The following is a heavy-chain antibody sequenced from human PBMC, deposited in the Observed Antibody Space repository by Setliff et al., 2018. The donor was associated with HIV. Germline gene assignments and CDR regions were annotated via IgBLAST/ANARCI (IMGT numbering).Heavy chain of an antibody. D-gene: IGHD3-10*01. CDR1: GGSISSSGPGYY. V-gene: IGHV4-39*07. J-gene: IGHJ5*02. CDR3: ARDHVFGSRTGFDP. CDR2: VFHSGSA. Sequence: PSETLSLTCTVSGGSISSSGPGYYWGWVRQAPGGGLEWIGEVFHSGSANSNAFLRSRVMISVDTSKNQFSLKLSAVTAADTAVYYCARDHVFGSRTGFDPWGPGILVTVSS.